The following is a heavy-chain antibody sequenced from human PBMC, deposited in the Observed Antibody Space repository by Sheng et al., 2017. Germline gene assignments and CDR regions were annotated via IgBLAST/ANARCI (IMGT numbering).Heavy chain of an antibody. D-gene: IGHD6-13*01. CDR3: AKIIAAGTPNYYYYGMDV. Sequence: QVQLVESGGGVVQPGRSLRLSCAASGFTFSSYGMHWVRQAPGKGLEWVAVISYDGSNKYYADSVKGRFTISRDNSKNTLYLQMNSLRAEDTAVYYCAKIIAAGTPNYYYYGMDVWGQGTTVTVSS. CDR1: GFTFSSYG. V-gene: IGHV3-30*18. J-gene: IGHJ6*02. CDR2: ISYDGSNK.